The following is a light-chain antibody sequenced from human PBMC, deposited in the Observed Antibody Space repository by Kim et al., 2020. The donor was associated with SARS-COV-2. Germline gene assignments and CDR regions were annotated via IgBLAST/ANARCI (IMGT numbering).Light chain of an antibody. V-gene: IGLV2-8*01. CDR1: SSVGGCDNE. J-gene: IGLJ2*01. CDR3: SSYAGSNNLV. Sequence: GPYVTVPGTGTSSVGGCDNEGPWYQQHPGKAPKLMIYEVSKRPPGVPDRFSGAKSGNTASLTVSGLQAEDEADYYGSSYAGSNNLVFGGGTQLTVL. CDR2: EVS.